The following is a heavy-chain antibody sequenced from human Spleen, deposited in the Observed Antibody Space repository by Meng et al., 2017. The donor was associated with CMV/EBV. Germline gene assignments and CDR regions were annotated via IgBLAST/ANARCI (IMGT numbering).Heavy chain of an antibody. D-gene: IGHD1-1*01. J-gene: IGHJ4*02. CDR1: GFTISSHW. V-gene: IGHV3-74*01. CDR3: ARTGDILG. CDR2: ISRDDGST. Sequence: EVDLVEAGGGVVQPGGSLRLSCAASGFTISSHWMHGVRQAPGKGLVWVSRISRDDGSTNYADSVEGRFTISRDIAKNTLYLQMSSLRAEDTAIYYCARTGDILGWGQGTLVTVSS.